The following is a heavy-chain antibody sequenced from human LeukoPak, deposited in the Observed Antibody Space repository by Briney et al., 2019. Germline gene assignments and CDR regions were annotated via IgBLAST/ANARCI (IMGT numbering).Heavy chain of an antibody. CDR2: IYHSGRT. D-gene: IGHD3-10*01. CDR1: GYSISSGYY. Sequence: SETLSLTCTVSGYSISSGYYWGWIRQPPGKGLEWIGSIYHSGRTYYNPSLKSRVTISVDTSRNQFSLKLNSVTAADTAVYYCAKSNGYGLVDIWGQGTMVTVSS. J-gene: IGHJ3*02. V-gene: IGHV4-38-2*02. CDR3: AKSNGYGLVDI.